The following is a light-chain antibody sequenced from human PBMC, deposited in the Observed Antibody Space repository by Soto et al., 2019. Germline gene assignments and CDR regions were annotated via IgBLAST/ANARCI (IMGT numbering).Light chain of an antibody. Sequence: EIVLTQSPGALSLSPGERATLSCRASQSVSNSHSAWYQQKPGQAPRLLIYGASNRATGVSDRFSGSGSGTDFTLTITRLEPEDPAVYYCQQYDRSPLFGGGTKVEI. J-gene: IGKJ4*01. CDR3: QQYDRSPL. CDR2: GAS. CDR1: QSVSNSH. V-gene: IGKV3-20*01.